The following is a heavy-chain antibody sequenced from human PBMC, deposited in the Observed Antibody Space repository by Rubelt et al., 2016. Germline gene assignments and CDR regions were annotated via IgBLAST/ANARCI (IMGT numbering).Heavy chain of an antibody. Sequence: QVQLVQSGAEVKKPGASVKVSCKASGYTFTSYGISWVRQAPGQGLEWMGWISAYNGNTNYAQKLQGRVTMTTDTSTSTAYMELRSLRSEDTAVYYCARVPAGYCSSTSCYVSDYWGQGTLVTVSS. J-gene: IGHJ4*02. CDR1: GYTFTSYG. D-gene: IGHD2-2*03. CDR2: ISAYNGNT. V-gene: IGHV1-18*01. CDR3: ARVPAGYCSSTSCYVSDY.